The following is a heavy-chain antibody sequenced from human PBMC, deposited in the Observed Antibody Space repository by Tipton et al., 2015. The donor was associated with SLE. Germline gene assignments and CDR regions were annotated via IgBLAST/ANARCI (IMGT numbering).Heavy chain of an antibody. CDR1: GYTFTNYG. CDR2: INTNTGNP. V-gene: IGHV7-4-1*02. CDR3: ARRKYSRSSFWFDP. D-gene: IGHD6-6*01. J-gene: IGHJ5*02. Sequence: QLVQSGAEVKKPGASVKVSCKASGYTFTNYGMNWVRQAPGQGLEWMGWINTNTGNPTYAQASTGRFVFSLDTSVSTAYLQISSLKAEDTAVYYCARRKYSRSSFWFDPGGQGTLVTVSS.